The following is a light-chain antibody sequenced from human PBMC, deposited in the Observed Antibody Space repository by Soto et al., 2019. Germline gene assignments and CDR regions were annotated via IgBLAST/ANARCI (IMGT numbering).Light chain of an antibody. CDR3: QSYDSDVSAWV. CDR1: SSNIVSNYG. J-gene: IGLJ3*02. Sequence: QTVLTQPPSVSGAPGQTVTISCAGTSSNIVSNYGVHWYQHLPGTAPKLLIFGYTNRPSGVPDRFSGSKSGTSASLAITGLQSEDEAAYYCQSYDSDVSAWVFGGGTKVTVL. CDR2: GYT. V-gene: IGLV1-40*01.